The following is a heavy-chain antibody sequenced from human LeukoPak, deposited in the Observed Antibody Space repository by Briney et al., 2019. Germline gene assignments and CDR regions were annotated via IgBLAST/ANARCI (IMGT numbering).Heavy chain of an antibody. J-gene: IGHJ4*02. D-gene: IGHD1-26*01. Sequence: PSETLSLTCTVSGGSISSYYWSWIRQPPGKGLEWIGYIYYSGSTNYNPSLKSRVTISVDTFKNQFSLKLSSVTAADTAVYYCARRVVGATAELDYWGQGTLVTVSS. CDR1: GGSISSYY. CDR3: ARRVVGATAELDY. V-gene: IGHV4-59*08. CDR2: IYYSGST.